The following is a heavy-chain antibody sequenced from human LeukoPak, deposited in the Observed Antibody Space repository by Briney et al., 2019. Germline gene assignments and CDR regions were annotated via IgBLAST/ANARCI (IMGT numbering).Heavy chain of an antibody. CDR3: ARGLYRYGRSTFDY. J-gene: IGHJ4*02. CDR1: GGSISSYY. D-gene: IGHD2-2*02. Sequence: SETLSLTCTVSGGSISSYYWSWLRQPPGKGLEWIGFIYYSGSTHYKSSLKSRVTISVDTSKNQFSLRLSSVTAADTAVYYCARGLYRYGRSTFDYWGQGTLVTVSS. CDR2: IYYSGST. V-gene: IGHV4-59*08.